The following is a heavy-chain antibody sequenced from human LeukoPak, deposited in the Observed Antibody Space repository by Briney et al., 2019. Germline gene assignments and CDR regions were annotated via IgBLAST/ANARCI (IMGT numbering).Heavy chain of an antibody. CDR3: ARGDSSGPDYYYYMDV. Sequence: SVKVSCKASGGTFSSYAISWVRQAPGQGLEWMGGIIPIFGTANYAQKFQGRVTITADESTSTAYMELSSLRDEDTAVYYCARGDSSGPDYYYYMDVWGKGTTVTISS. J-gene: IGHJ6*03. CDR1: GGTFSSYA. D-gene: IGHD6-19*01. V-gene: IGHV1-69*13. CDR2: IIPIFGTA.